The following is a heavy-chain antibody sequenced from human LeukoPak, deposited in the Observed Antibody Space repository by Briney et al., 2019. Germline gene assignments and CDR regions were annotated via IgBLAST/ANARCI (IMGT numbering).Heavy chain of an antibody. CDR2: ISGSGGST. CDR3: AKGSEDTAMVDFDY. J-gene: IGHJ4*02. D-gene: IGHD5-18*01. V-gene: IGHV3-23*01. CDR1: GFTFSSYA. Sequence: GASLRLSCAASGFTFSSYAMSWVRQAPGKGLEWVSAISGSGGSTYYADSVKGRFTISRDNSKNTPHLQMNNLRAEATAVYYCAKGSEDTAMVDFDYWGQGTLVTVSS.